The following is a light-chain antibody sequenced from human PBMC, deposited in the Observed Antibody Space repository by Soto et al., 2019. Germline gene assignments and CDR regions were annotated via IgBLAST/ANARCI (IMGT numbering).Light chain of an antibody. CDR3: HQYVSWM. Sequence: EIVLTQSPGTLSVSPGERATLSCRASQTIGSNHLAWYQQKPGQAPSLLIYGTSSRATGIPDRFSGSGSGTNFALTITRLVSEVYAIYYCHQYVSWMFGQGTKVEIK. CDR1: QTIGSNH. CDR2: GTS. V-gene: IGKV3-20*01. J-gene: IGKJ1*01.